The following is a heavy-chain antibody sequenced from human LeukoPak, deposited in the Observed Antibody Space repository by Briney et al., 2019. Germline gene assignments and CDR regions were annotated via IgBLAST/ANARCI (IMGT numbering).Heavy chain of an antibody. D-gene: IGHD3-3*02. CDR2: IFYSGST. Sequence: SETLSLTCTVSGVAITSSGFYWGWVRQPPGKGKEWIGSIFYSGSTYYNPSLNSRVTISADTSKNQFFLRLSSVTAADTAVYYCARHEHSHHYDYWGQGTLVTVSS. V-gene: IGHV4-39*01. CDR1: GVAITSSGFY. J-gene: IGHJ4*02. CDR3: ARHEHSHHYDY.